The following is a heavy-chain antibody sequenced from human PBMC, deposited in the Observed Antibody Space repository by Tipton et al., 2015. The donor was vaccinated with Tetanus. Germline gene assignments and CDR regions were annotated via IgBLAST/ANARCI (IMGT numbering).Heavy chain of an antibody. CDR2: ISFDGRNQ. CDR3: ARDGPNAGSWPYFDY. D-gene: IGHD6-13*01. V-gene: IGHV3-33*01. J-gene: IGHJ4*02. CDR1: GFTFSSHG. Sequence: SLRLSCEASGFTFSSHGMHWVRQAPGKGLEWVAVISFDGRNQYYADSVKGRCTVSRDNSKNTLSPQVDSLRAEDTAVYYCARDGPNAGSWPYFDYWGQGALVTVSS.